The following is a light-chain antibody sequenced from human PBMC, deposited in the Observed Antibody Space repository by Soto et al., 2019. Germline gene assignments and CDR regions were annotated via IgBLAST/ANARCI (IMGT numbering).Light chain of an antibody. J-gene: IGKJ1*01. Sequence: DIQMTQSPSSLSASVGDRVAITCRASQSISTYLSWFQQKQGKAPKLLIYVASSLQSGVPSTFSGSGSGTDFTLTISSLQPEDFATYYCQQSYSTPWTFGQGTKVEIK. CDR3: QQSYSTPWT. CDR1: QSISTY. V-gene: IGKV1-39*01. CDR2: VAS.